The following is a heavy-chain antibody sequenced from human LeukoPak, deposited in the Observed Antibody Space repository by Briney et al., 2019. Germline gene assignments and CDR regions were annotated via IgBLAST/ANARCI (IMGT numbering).Heavy chain of an antibody. D-gene: IGHD3-10*01. CDR1: GFTFSSYA. Sequence: GGSLRLSCAASGFTFSSYAMSWVRQAPGKGREWVSAISGSGGSTYYADSVKDRFTISRDNSKNTLYLQMNSLRAEDTAVYYCAKVWSSHYYYMDVWGKGTTVTVSS. CDR3: AKVWSSHYYYMDV. J-gene: IGHJ6*03. V-gene: IGHV3-23*01. CDR2: ISGSGGST.